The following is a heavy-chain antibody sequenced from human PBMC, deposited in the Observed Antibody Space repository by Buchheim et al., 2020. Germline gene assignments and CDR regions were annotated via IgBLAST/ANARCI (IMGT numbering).Heavy chain of an antibody. CDR3: ARAAYYYDSSGCFDY. CDR2: ISSSSTI. J-gene: IGHJ4*02. CDR1: GFTFSSYS. V-gene: IGHV3-48*02. D-gene: IGHD3-22*01. Sequence: EVQLVESGGGLVQPGGSLRLSCAASGFTFSSYSMNWVRQAPGKGLEWVSYISSSSTIYYADSVKGRFTISRDNAKNSLYLQMNSLRDEDTAVYYCARAAYYYDSSGCFDYWGQGTL.